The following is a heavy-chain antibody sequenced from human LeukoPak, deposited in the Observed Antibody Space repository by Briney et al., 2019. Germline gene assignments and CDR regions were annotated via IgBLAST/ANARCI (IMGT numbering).Heavy chain of an antibody. CDR3: ARGGAADFDY. Sequence: SETLSLTCAVYGGSFSDYWWTWIRQSPGKGLEWIGEVNHSGRTNYNPSLKSRVTISVDTSKNQFSLKLSSVTAADTAVYYCARGGAADFDYWGQGTLVTVSS. CDR2: VNHSGRT. CDR1: GGSFSDYW. V-gene: IGHV4-34*01. J-gene: IGHJ4*02. D-gene: IGHD1-26*01.